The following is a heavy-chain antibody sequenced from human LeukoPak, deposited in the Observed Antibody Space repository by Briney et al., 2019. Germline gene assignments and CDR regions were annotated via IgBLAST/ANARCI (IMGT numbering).Heavy chain of an antibody. CDR3: ARHKFPDSSSWENWFDP. J-gene: IGHJ5*02. CDR2: IYPGDSDT. D-gene: IGHD6-13*01. V-gene: IGHV5-51*01. Sequence: KDGESLKISCKGSGYSFTSYWIGWVRQKPGKGLEWMGIIYPGDSDTRYSPSFQGQVTISADKSISTAYLQWSSLKASDTAMYYCARHKFPDSSSWENWFDPWGQGTLVTVSS. CDR1: GYSFTSYW.